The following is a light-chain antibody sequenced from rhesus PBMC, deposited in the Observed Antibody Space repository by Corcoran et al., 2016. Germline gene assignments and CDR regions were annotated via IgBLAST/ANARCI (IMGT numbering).Light chain of an antibody. Sequence: DIQMTQSPSSLSASVGDRVTVTCRASQDINKELSWYQQKPGKAPTLLIYTASLLQTGVSSRFRGSGSGTDYTLTISRLQPEDVASYYCQQHDNSPYSFGQGTKVEIK. CDR3: QQHDNSPYS. V-gene: IGKV1-94*01. CDR2: TAS. J-gene: IGKJ2*01. CDR1: QDINKE.